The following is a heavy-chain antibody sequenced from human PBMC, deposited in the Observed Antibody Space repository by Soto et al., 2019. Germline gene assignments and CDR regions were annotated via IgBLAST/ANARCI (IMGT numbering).Heavy chain of an antibody. V-gene: IGHV3-48*01. Sequence: GGALRLSCAASGLTCGSYSMNWGRQAPGKGLEWVSYISSSSSTIYYADSVKGRFTISRDNSKNTLYLQMNSLRAEDTAVYYCAREKLLPVTTDNYYYGMDVWGQGTTVTVSS. CDR3: AREKLLPVTTDNYYYGMDV. CDR2: ISSSSSTI. J-gene: IGHJ6*02. D-gene: IGHD4-17*01. CDR1: GLTCGSYS.